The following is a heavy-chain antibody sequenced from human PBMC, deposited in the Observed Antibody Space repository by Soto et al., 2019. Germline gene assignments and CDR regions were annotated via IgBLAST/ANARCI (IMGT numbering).Heavy chain of an antibody. CDR3: ARDGGVYDYSPFDS. CDR1: GGTFSSYA. V-gene: IGHV1-69*12. Sequence: QVQLVQSGAEVKKPGSSVKVSCKASGGTFSSYAISWVRQAPGQGLEWMGGIIPIFGTANYAQKFQGRVRSTADESESTASRELSSLGSEDTDAYYCARDGGVYDYSPFDSGGPGTLVTV. D-gene: IGHD4-4*01. J-gene: IGHJ4*02. CDR2: IIPIFGTA.